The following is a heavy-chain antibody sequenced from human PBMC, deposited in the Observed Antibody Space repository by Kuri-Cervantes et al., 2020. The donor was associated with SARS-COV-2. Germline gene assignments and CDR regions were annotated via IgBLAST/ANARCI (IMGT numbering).Heavy chain of an antibody. V-gene: IGHV3-53*01. D-gene: IGHD6-13*01. J-gene: IGHJ4*02. CDR3: ARGYEARYSSSWYLDY. Sequence: GESLKISCAASGFTVSSNYMSWVRQAPGKGLEWVSTIYGGGSTYYADSVKGRFITSRDNSKNTLYLQMNSLLAEDKAVYYCARGYEARYSSSWYLDYWGQGTLVTVSS. CDR2: IYGGGST. CDR1: GFTVSSNY.